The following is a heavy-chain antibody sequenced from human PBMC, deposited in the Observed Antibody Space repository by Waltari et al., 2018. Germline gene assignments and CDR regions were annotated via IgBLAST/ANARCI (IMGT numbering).Heavy chain of an antibody. V-gene: IGHV3-23*04. CDR3: ARGTQTADDAFDI. Sequence: EVQLVESGGGLVQPGGSLRLSCAASGFTFSSYAMSWVRQAPGKGLEWVSAISGSGGSTYYADSVKGRFTISRDNAKNSLYLQMNSLRAEDTAVYYCARGTQTADDAFDIWGQGTMVTVSS. CDR1: GFTFSSYA. J-gene: IGHJ3*02. D-gene: IGHD1-1*01. CDR2: ISGSGGST.